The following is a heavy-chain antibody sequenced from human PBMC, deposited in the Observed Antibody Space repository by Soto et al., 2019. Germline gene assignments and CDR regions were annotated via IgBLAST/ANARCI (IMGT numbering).Heavy chain of an antibody. V-gene: IGHV1-18*01. CDR3: ARDAFPYGSGSYYQYSWFDP. D-gene: IGHD3-10*01. CDR1: GSTFDNDR. CDR2: ISGYTGNT. Sequence: ASVKVSCKASGSTFDNDRVSWLRQAPGQGLEWMGWISGYTGNTTSAEKFQGRVTMTIDKSTTTAYMELSSLRSEDTAVYYCARDAFPYGSGSYYQYSWFDPWRQGTLVTGSS. J-gene: IGHJ5*02.